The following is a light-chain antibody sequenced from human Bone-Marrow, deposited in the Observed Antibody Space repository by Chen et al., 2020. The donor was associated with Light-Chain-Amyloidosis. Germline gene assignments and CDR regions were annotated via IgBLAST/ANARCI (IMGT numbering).Light chain of an antibody. J-gene: IGLJ2*01. CDR1: DLPTKY. CDR2: RDT. CDR3: QSADSSGTYEVI. V-gene: IGLV3-25*03. Sequence: SYELTQPPSVAVFPGQTATFTGSGDDLPTKYAYWYQQKPGQAPVLVIHRDTERPSGISERFSGSSAGTTATLTISGVQAEDEADYHCQSADSSGTYEVIFGGGTKLTVL.